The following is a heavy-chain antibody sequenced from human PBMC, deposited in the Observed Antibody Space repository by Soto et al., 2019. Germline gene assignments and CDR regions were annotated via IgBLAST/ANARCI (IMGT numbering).Heavy chain of an antibody. D-gene: IGHD4-17*01. Sequence: PSETLSLTCAVSGGSFSGYYWSWIRQPPGKGLEWIGEINHSGSTNYNPSLKSRVTISVDTSKNQFSLKLSSVTAADTAVYYCARFKTVTGIDYWGQGTLVTVSS. CDR2: INHSGST. J-gene: IGHJ4*02. CDR3: ARFKTVTGIDY. CDR1: GGSFSGYY. V-gene: IGHV4-34*01.